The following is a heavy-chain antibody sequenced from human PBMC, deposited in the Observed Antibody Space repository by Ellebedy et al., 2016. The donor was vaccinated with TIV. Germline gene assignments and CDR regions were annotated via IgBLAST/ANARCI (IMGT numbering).Heavy chain of an antibody. D-gene: IGHD5-18*01. Sequence: MPSETLSLTCTVSGGSISSYYWSWFRQPQGKGLEWIGYIYYSGSTNYNPSLKSRVTISVDTSKNQFSLKLSSVTAADTAVYYCARGGSGYSYGYLAYWGQGTLVTVSS. CDR3: ARGGSGYSYGYLAY. CDR2: IYYSGST. CDR1: GGSISSYY. V-gene: IGHV4-59*01. J-gene: IGHJ4*02.